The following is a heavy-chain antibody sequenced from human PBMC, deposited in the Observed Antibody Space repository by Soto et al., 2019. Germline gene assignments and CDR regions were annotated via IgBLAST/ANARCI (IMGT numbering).Heavy chain of an antibody. J-gene: IGHJ4*02. CDR1: GFTFSSFG. V-gene: IGHV3-23*04. CDR2: ISGSGDSS. Sequence: VQVVESGGGVVQPGRSLRLSCAASGFTFSSFGMAWVRQAPGKGLEWVSAISGSGDSSYYADSVKDRFTISRDNPTNTLYLQMNNLRAEDTAVYYCAKVGIGMFSHKHHFDHWGQGTQVTVSS. CDR3: AKVGIGMFSHKHHFDH. D-gene: IGHD2-2*03.